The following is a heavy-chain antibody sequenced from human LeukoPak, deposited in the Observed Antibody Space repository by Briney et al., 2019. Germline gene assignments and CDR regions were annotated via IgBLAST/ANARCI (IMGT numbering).Heavy chain of an antibody. D-gene: IGHD6-19*01. CDR1: GFTFSDYY. Sequence: GGSLRLSCAASGFTFSDYYMSWIRQAPGKGLEWVSYISISGSTMYYADSVKGRFTSSRDNAKNSLYLQMNSLRAEDTAVYYCARDGVAGRGYYYYGLDVWGQGTTVTVSS. CDR3: ARDGVAGRGYYYYGLDV. CDR2: ISISGSTM. J-gene: IGHJ6*02. V-gene: IGHV3-11*01.